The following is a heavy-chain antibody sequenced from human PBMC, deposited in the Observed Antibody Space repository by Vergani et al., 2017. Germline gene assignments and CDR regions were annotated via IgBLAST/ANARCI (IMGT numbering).Heavy chain of an antibody. CDR2: INHSGST. CDR3: ARGALGYYYYYMDV. CDR1: GGSFSGYY. J-gene: IGHJ6*03. Sequence: QVQLQQWGAGLLKPSETLSLTCAVYGGSFSGYYWSWIRQPPGKGLEWIGEINHSGSTNYNPSLKSRVTISVDTSKNQFSLKLSSVTAADTAVYYCARGALGYYYYYMDVWGEGTTVTVSS. V-gene: IGHV4-34*01.